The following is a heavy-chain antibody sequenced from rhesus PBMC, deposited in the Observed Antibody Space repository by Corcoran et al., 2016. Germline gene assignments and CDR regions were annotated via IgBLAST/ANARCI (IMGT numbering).Heavy chain of an antibody. CDR2: LDGNRAST. CDR3: ASRATGTTAGFDY. J-gene: IGHJ4*01. Sequence: QVKLQQWGEGLVKPSETLSLTCAVYGGSISGYYWSWIRQPPGKGMEWIGKLDGNRASTNSTPSRKNRVTISKDTSKNQFSLKLSSVTAADTAVYYCASRATGTTAGFDYWGQGVLVTVSS. D-gene: IGHD1-26*01. CDR1: GGSISGYY. V-gene: IGHV4-73*01.